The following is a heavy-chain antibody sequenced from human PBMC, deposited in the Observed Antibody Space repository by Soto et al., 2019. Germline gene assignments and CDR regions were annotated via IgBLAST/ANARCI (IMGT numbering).Heavy chain of an antibody. D-gene: IGHD1-1*01. J-gene: IGHJ4*02. CDR1: GSSLSDVNVC. CDR2: IFSNDET. Sequence: QVSLKESGPMLVKPTETLTLTCTVSGSSLSDVNVCLTWVRQPPGKALEWLSHIFSNDETSYSTSLKSRLTISKDTSKSQVVLSMTNMATVDTATYYCKRISRYAYAFAYWDQGNLVTVSS. CDR3: KRISRYAYAFAY. V-gene: IGHV2-26*01.